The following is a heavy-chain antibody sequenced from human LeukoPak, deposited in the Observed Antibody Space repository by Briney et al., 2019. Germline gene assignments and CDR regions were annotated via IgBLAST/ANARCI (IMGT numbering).Heavy chain of an antibody. Sequence: PGGSLRLSCAASGFTLSSYAMSWVRQAPGKGLEWVSAISGSDGSTYYADSVGGRFTISRDNSKNTLYLQMNSPRAEDTAVYYCAKEGGSSRYYFDYWGQGTLVNVSS. J-gene: IGHJ4*02. D-gene: IGHD6-13*01. V-gene: IGHV3-23*01. CDR1: GFTLSSYA. CDR3: AKEGGSSRYYFDY. CDR2: ISGSDGST.